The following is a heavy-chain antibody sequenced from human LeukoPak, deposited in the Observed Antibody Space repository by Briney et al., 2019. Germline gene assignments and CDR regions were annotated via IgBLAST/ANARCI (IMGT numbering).Heavy chain of an antibody. Sequence: ASVNVSCKPSGYTFTGYYMHWVRQAPGRELDWMGWINTNSGGTKYAQKFQDRVTMTRDTSNSTAYMELSMLTSDDTAVYYCARKGDDGYNFGYWGQGTLVTVSS. V-gene: IGHV1-2*02. CDR3: ARKGDDGYNFGY. D-gene: IGHD5-24*01. CDR1: GYTFTGYY. CDR2: INTNSGGT. J-gene: IGHJ4*02.